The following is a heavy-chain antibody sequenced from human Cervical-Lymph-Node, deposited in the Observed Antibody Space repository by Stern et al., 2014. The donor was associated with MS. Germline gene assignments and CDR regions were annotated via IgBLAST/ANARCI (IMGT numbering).Heavy chain of an antibody. J-gene: IGHJ6*02. CDR3: ATDRDDFRSGYSAPTKGYGLDV. CDR1: GYTLTDLT. D-gene: IGHD3-3*01. CDR2: FDPDNGET. Sequence: VQLVQSGAEVKKPGASVKVSCKVSGYTLTDLTMHWVRQAPGKGLEWMGGFDPDNGETIYAQKFQGRVTMTEHTSTDTAYMELSSLRSEDTAVYYCATDRDDFRSGYSAPTKGYGLDVWGQGTTVTVTS. V-gene: IGHV1-24*01.